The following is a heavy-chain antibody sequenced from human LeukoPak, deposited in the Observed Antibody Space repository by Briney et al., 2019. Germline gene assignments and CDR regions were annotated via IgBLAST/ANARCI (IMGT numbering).Heavy chain of an antibody. CDR2: IIPILGIA. CDR3: ARDYDFWSGYYGWFDP. CDR1: GGTFSSYA. Sequence: GASVTVSCKASGGTFSSYAISWVRQAPGQGLEWMGRIIPILGIANYAQKFQGRVTITADKSTSTAYMELRSLRSDDTAVYYCARDYDFWSGYYGWFDPWGQGTLVTVSS. V-gene: IGHV1-69*10. D-gene: IGHD3-3*01. J-gene: IGHJ5*02.